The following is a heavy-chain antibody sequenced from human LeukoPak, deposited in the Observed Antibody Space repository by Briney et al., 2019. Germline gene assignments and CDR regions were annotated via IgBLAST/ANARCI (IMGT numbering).Heavy chain of an antibody. Sequence: GGSLRLSCAASGFTFSSYWMSWVRQAPGKGLEWVANIKQDGSEKYYADSVKGRFTVSRDNSKNTLFLQMNSLRTEDTAVYYCAKDEGGDYVGLDYWGQGTLVTVSS. V-gene: IGHV3-7*01. D-gene: IGHD4-17*01. CDR2: IKQDGSEK. CDR3: AKDEGGDYVGLDY. CDR1: GFTFSSYW. J-gene: IGHJ4*02.